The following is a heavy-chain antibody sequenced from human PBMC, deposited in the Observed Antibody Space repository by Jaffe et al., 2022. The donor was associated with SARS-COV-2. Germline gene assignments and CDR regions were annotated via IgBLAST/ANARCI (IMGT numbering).Heavy chain of an antibody. V-gene: IGHV4-38-2*02. D-gene: IGHD3-9*01. J-gene: IGHJ5*02. CDR1: GYSISSGYY. CDR3: ARDLITIFLDNNWFDP. Sequence: QVQLQESGPGLVKPSETLSLTCTVSGYSISSGYYWGWIRQPPGKGLEWIGSIYHSGSTYYNPSLKSRVTISVDTSKNQFSLKLSSVTAADTAVYYCARDLITIFLDNNWFDPWGQGTLVTVSS. CDR2: IYHSGST.